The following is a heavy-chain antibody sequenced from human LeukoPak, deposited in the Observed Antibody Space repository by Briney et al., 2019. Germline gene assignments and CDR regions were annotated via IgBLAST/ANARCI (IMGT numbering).Heavy chain of an antibody. CDR3: AKGCGGNCRSDDY. V-gene: IGHV3-23*01. CDR2: ISGRGDST. CDR1: GFTFSIYG. D-gene: IGHD2-21*02. Sequence: GGSLSLSCAASGFTFSIYGMSWVRQAPGKGLEWVPTISGRGDSTYYADSVKGRFTISRDNSKHTLYLQMNSLRAEDTAVYYCAKGCGGNCRSDDYWGQGTLVIVSS. J-gene: IGHJ4*02.